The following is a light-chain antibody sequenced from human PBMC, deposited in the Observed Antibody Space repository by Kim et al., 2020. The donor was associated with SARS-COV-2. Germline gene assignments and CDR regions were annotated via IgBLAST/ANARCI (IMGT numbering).Light chain of an antibody. Sequence: AIRMTQSPSSFSASTGDRVTITCRASQGISSYLAWYQQKPGKAPKLLIYAASTLQSGVPSRFSGSGSGTDFTLTISCLQSEDFATYYCQQYYSYPSPLTLGGGTKVDIK. CDR1: QGISSY. V-gene: IGKV1-8*01. CDR3: QQYYSYPSPLT. CDR2: AAS. J-gene: IGKJ4*01.